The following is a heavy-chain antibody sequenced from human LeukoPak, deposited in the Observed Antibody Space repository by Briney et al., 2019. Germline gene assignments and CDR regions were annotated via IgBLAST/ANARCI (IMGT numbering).Heavy chain of an antibody. J-gene: IGHJ4*02. Sequence: GESLKISCKGSGYSFTSYWIGWVRQMPGKGLELMGIIYPGDSDTTYSPSFQGQVTISADKPISTAYLHWSSLKASDTAMYYCARKIAGAGRFDYWGQGTLVTVSS. V-gene: IGHV5-51*01. D-gene: IGHD6-13*01. CDR3: ARKIAGAGRFDY. CDR1: GYSFTSYW. CDR2: IYPGDSDT.